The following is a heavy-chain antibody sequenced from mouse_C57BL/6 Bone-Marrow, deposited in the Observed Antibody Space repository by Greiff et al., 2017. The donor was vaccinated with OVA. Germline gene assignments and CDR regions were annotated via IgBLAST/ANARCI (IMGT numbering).Heavy chain of an antibody. CDR3: ARKGGGSSYLYYYAMDY. CDR1: GFSLTSYG. J-gene: IGHJ4*01. CDR2: IWSGGST. Sequence: VQLQESGPGLVQPSQSLSITCTVSGFSLTSYGVHWVRQSPGKGLEWLGVIWSGGSTDYNAAFISRLSISKDNSKSQVFFKMNSLQADDTAIYYCARKGGGSSYLYYYAMDYWGQGTSVTVSS. V-gene: IGHV2-2*01. D-gene: IGHD1-1*01.